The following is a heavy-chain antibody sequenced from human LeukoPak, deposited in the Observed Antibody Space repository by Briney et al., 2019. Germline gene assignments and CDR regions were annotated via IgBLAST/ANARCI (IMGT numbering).Heavy chain of an antibody. Sequence: SETLSLTCTVSGGSISSSTYHWGWIRQSPGKGLEWIGNIYYSGNTYYNPSLKSRVTISVDTSKNQFSLKLSSVTAADTAVYYCARDPSGYYPYFDYWGQGTLVTVSS. V-gene: IGHV4-39*01. D-gene: IGHD3-3*01. CDR3: ARDPSGYYPYFDY. J-gene: IGHJ4*02. CDR1: GGSISSSTYH. CDR2: IYYSGNT.